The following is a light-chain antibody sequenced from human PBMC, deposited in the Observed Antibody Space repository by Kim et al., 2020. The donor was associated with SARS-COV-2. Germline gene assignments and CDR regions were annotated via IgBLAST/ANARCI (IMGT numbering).Light chain of an antibody. CDR2: GKN. V-gene: IGLV3-19*01. CDR3: NSRDNNDNVL. CDR1: SLRTYY. J-gene: IGLJ2*01. Sequence: VAWEKTGRITGKGDSLRTYYTTWFQQKPGQAPIVVFYGKNNRPSGIPDRFSGSSSGNTASLTITATQAGDEADYYCNSRDNNDNVLFGGGTQLTVL.